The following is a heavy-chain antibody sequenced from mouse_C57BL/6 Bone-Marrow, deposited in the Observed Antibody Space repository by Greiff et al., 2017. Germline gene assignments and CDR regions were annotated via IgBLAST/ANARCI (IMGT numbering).Heavy chain of an antibody. V-gene: IGHV1-50*01. CDR3: ARGITT. D-gene: IGHD1-1*01. Sequence: QVQLQQPGAELVKPGASVKLSCKASGYTFTGYCMQWVKQRPGQGLEWIGDINPSNSCTSYNQKFKGKATLTVDTSSSTAYMQLSSLTSEDSAVDYCARGITTWSQGTLVTVSA. CDR2: INPSNSCT. J-gene: IGHJ3*02. CDR1: GYTFTGYC.